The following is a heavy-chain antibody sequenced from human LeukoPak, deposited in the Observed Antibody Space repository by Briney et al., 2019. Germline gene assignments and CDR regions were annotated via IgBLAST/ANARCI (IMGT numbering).Heavy chain of an antibody. D-gene: IGHD3-16*01. CDR3: VSAYGGLLDY. Sequence: GGSLRLSCVASGFTFSSYEMNWVRQAPGKGLEWISYISGTGSTIYYADSVKGRFTISRDNARKSLYLQMNSLRAEDTASYYCVSAYGGLLDYWGQGTLVTVSS. V-gene: IGHV3-48*03. J-gene: IGHJ4*02. CDR2: ISGTGSTI. CDR1: GFTFSSYE.